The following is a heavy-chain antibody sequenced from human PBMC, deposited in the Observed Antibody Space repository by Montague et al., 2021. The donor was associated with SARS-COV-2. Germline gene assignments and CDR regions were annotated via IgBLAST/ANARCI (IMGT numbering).Heavy chain of an antibody. V-gene: IGHV4-61*09. CDR1: GDSMTSGSHF. D-gene: IGHD1-14*01. CDR3: ARDRPESWRISPGLAGLFATLVHSASGMDV. Sequence: TLSLTCSVSGDSMTSGSHFWTWIRQPAGKGLEWIGHIQTSGTSNYNPSLKGRVTMSTDTSRNQFSLEVRSVTAADTAVYYCARDRPESWRISPGLAGLFATLVHSASGMDVWGQGTTVTVS. CDR2: IQTSGTS. J-gene: IGHJ6*02.